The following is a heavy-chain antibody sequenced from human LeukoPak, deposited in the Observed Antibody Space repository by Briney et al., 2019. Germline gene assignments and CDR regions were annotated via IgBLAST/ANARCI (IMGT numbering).Heavy chain of an antibody. CDR1: GFTFSSYG. J-gene: IGHJ4*02. Sequence: PGRSLRLSCAASGFTFSSYGMHWVRQAPGKGLEWGALIWCDGSNKYYVDSVRGRFTIYRDNSKNTLYLQMNSLRAEDTAVYYCAKEYGGSYSSLDYWGQGTLVTVSS. V-gene: IGHV3-33*06. CDR2: IWCDGSNK. D-gene: IGHD1-26*01. CDR3: AKEYGGSYSSLDY.